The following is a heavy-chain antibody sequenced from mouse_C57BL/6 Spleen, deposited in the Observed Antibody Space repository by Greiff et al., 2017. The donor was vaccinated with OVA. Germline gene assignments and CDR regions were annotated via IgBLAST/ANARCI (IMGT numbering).Heavy chain of an antibody. CDR3: ARGDGYYAMDY. V-gene: IGHV5-12*01. D-gene: IGHD2-3*01. Sequence: EVMLVESGGGLVQPGGSLKLSCAASGFTFSDYYMYWVRQTPEKRLEWVAYISNGGGSTYYPDTVKGRFTISRDNAKNTLYLQMSRLKSEDTAMYYCARGDGYYAMDYWGQGTSVTVSS. CDR2: ISNGGGST. J-gene: IGHJ4*01. CDR1: GFTFSDYY.